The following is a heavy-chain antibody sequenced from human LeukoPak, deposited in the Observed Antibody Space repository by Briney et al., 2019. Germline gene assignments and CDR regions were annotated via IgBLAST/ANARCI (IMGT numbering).Heavy chain of an antibody. CDR2: IYYSGST. V-gene: IGHV4-39*01. CDR3: ARLRKDIVVVVAATRGYYFDY. Sequence: PSETLSLTCTVSGGSISSSSYYWGWIRQPPGKGLEWIGSIYYSGSTYYNPSLKSRVTISVDTSKNQFSLKLSSVTAADTAVYYCARLRKDIVVVVAATRGYYFDYWGQGTLVTVSS. D-gene: IGHD2-15*01. CDR1: GGSISSSSYY. J-gene: IGHJ4*02.